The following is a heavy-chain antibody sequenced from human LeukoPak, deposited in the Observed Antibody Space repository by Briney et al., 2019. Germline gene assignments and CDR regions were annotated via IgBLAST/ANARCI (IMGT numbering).Heavy chain of an antibody. CDR3: ARSPIFHYWHFDL. D-gene: IGHD2/OR15-2a*01. V-gene: IGHV4-34*01. CDR1: GGSFSGYC. J-gene: IGHJ2*01. Sequence: SETLSLTCTVYGGSFSGYCWSWIRQPPGKGLEWIGEINHSGSTNYNPSLESRLTISGYTSNNQFSLKLSSVTAADTAMYYCARSPIFHYWHFDLWGRGTLVTVSS. CDR2: INHSGST.